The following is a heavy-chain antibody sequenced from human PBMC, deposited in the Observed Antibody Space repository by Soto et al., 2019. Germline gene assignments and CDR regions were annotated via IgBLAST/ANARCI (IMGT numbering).Heavy chain of an antibody. CDR1: GFTFSSYA. Sequence: PGGSLRLSCAASGFTFSSYAMSWVRQAPGKGLEWVSAISGSGGSTYYADSVKGRFTISRDNSKNTLYLQMNSLRAEDTAVYYCAKERLGIAVAGTRGAPRGYFDYWGQGTLVTVSS. V-gene: IGHV3-23*01. CDR3: AKERLGIAVAGTRGAPRGYFDY. CDR2: ISGSGGST. J-gene: IGHJ4*02. D-gene: IGHD6-19*01.